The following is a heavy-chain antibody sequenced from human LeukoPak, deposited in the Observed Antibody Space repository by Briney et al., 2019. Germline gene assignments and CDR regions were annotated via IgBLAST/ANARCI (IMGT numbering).Heavy chain of an antibody. V-gene: IGHV4-39*07. D-gene: IGHD6-19*01. J-gene: IGHJ5*02. CDR1: GGSISSTSYF. CDR3: ARVYSSTHNWFDT. Sequence: SETLSLTCTVSGGSISSTSYFWAWIRQPPGGGLEWIGSIYYSGTTYFNSSLKSRVTISVGRSKNHFSLRLSSLTAADTALYYCARVYSSTHNWFDTWGQGIQVTVSS. CDR2: IYYSGTT.